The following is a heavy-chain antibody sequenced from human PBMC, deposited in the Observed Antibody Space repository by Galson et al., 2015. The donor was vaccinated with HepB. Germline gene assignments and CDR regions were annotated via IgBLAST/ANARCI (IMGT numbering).Heavy chain of an antibody. CDR1: GFTFSSYW. Sequence: SLRLSCAASGFTFSSYWMSWVRQAPGKGLGWVANIKQDGSEKYYVDSVKGRFTISRDNAKNSLYLQMNSLRAEDTAVYCCASSGGGSTYSFYYYYGMDVWGQGTTVAVSS. D-gene: IGHD2/OR15-2a*01. CDR3: ASSGGGSTYSFYYYYGMDV. J-gene: IGHJ6*02. CDR2: IKQDGSEK. V-gene: IGHV3-7*03.